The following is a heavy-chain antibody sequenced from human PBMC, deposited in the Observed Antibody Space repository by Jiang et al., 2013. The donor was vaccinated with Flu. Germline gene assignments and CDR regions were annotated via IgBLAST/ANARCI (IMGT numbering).Heavy chain of an antibody. J-gene: IGHJ5*02. Sequence: GAEVKKPGASVKVSCKVSGYTLTELSMHWVRQAPGKGLEWMGGFDPEDGETIYAQKFQGRVTMTEDTSTDTAYMELSSLRSEDTAVYYCATDPFHYDYVWSFDPWAREPWSPSPQ. CDR2: FDPEDGET. CDR3: ATDPFHYDYVWSFDP. CDR1: GYTLTELS. V-gene: IGHV1-24*01. D-gene: IGHD3-16*01.